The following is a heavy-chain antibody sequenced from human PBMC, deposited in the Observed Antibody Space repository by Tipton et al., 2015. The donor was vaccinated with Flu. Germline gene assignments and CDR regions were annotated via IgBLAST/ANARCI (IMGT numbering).Heavy chain of an antibody. CDR2: IYYSGST. CDR1: GGSISSYTYY. Sequence: TLSLTCTVSGGSISSYTYYWGWIRQSPGTGLEWIGSIYYSGSTYYNPSLKSRVTMSIDTSKNQFSLKLTSVTAADTAVYYCAKEGSYNILTNYYNKGVDPWCQGTLVTVSS. V-gene: IGHV4-39*07. J-gene: IGHJ5*02. CDR3: AKEGSYNILTNYYNKGVDP. D-gene: IGHD3-9*01.